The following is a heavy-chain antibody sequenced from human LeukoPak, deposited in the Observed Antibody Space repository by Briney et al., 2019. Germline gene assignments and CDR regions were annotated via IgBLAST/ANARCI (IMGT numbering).Heavy chain of an antibody. Sequence: PGGSLRLSCAASGFTFSSYGMSWVRQAPGKGLEWVSTISGSGGSTYYADSVKGRFTISRDNSKNTLYLQMNSLRAEDTAVYYCASSGYSPYPLYYYYMDVWGKGTTVTVSS. V-gene: IGHV3-23*01. D-gene: IGHD3-22*01. J-gene: IGHJ6*03. CDR3: ASSGYSPYPLYYYYMDV. CDR1: GFTFSSYG. CDR2: ISGSGGST.